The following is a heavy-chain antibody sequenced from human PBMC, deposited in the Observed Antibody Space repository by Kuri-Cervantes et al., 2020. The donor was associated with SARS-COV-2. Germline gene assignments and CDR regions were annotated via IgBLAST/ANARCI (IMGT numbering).Heavy chain of an antibody. J-gene: IGHJ5*02. CDR1: GYTLTELS. CDR2: FDPEDGET. CDR3: ARVRQVRGAVNWFDP. D-gene: IGHD3-10*01. Sequence: ASVKVSCKVSGYTLTELSMHWVRQAPGKGLEWMGGFDPEDGETIYAQKFQGRVTMTEDTSTDTAYMELSSLRSDDTAVYYCARVRQVRGAVNWFDPWGQGTLVTVSS. V-gene: IGHV1-24*01.